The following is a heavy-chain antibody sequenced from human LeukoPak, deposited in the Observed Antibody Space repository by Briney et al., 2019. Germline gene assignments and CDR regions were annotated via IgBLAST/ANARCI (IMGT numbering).Heavy chain of an antibody. CDR1: GGSISSYY. Sequence: SETLSLTCTVSGGSISSYYWSWIRQPPGKGLEWIGYIYYSGSTNYNPSLKSRVTISVDTSKSQFSLKLSSVTAADTAVYYCASQEWELFPFGYWGQGTLVTVSS. CDR2: IYYSGST. D-gene: IGHD1-26*01. J-gene: IGHJ4*02. V-gene: IGHV4-59*08. CDR3: ASQEWELFPFGY.